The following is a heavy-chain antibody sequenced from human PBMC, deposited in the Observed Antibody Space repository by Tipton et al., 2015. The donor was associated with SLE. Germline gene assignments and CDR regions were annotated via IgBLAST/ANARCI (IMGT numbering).Heavy chain of an antibody. CDR1: GGSISSYY. CDR3: AREGYDFWSGPTGYFDL. V-gene: IGHV4-4*07. CDR2: IYTSGST. D-gene: IGHD3-3*01. J-gene: IGHJ2*01. Sequence: GLVKPSETLSLSCNVSGGSISSYYWSWIRQPAGKGLEWIGRIYTSGSTNYNPPLKSRVTISVDTSKNQFSPKLSSVTAADTAVYYCAREGYDFWSGPTGYFDLWGRGTLVTVSS.